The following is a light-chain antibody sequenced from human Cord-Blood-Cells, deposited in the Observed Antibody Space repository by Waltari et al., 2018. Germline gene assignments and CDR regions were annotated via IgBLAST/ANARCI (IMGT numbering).Light chain of an antibody. CDR2: DAS. V-gene: IGKV3-11*01. CDR1: QIVSSY. Sequence: VFTQSPATLPLSPGERATLSCRASQIVSSYLTWYQQKPGQAHRLLIYDASNRATGIPARFSGSGSGTDFTLTISSLEPEDFAVYYCQQRSNWPLTFGGGTKVEIK. CDR3: QQRSNWPLT. J-gene: IGKJ4*01.